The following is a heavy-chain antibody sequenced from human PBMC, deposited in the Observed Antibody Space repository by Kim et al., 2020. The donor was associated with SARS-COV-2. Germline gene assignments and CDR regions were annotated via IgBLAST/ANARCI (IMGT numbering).Heavy chain of an antibody. CDR2: IIPIFGRA. J-gene: IGHJ6*02. D-gene: IGHD3-10*01. CDR1: GGTFSSYA. V-gene: IGHV1-69*13. Sequence: SVKVSCKASGGTFSSYAISWVRQAPGQGLEWMGGIIPIFGRANYAQKFQGRVTITADESTSTAYMELSRLRSEDTAVYYCARDGGDGSGSYSPNYYYGMDVWGQGTTVTVSS. CDR3: ARDGGDGSGSYSPNYYYGMDV.